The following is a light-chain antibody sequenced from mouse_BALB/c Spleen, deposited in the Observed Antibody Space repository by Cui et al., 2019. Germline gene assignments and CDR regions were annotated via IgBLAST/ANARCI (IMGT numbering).Light chain of an antibody. J-gene: IGKJ2*01. Sequence: DTVMTQAALSVPVTPGEAVSISCRSSKSLLPRKGNPYLYWFLQRPGQSPQLLIDRMSNLASGVPDRFRGSGSGTAFTLRISRVEAEDVGVYYCMQHLEYPTFGGGTKLEIK. CDR3: MQHLEYPT. CDR1: KSLLPRKGNPY. V-gene: IGKV2-137*01. CDR2: RMS.